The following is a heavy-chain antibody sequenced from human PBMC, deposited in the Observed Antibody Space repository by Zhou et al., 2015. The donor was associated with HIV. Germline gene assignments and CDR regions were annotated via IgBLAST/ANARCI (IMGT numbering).Heavy chain of an antibody. V-gene: IGHV1-46*01. CDR1: GYTLTELS. CDR2: INPSGVNT. Sequence: QVQLVQSGAEVKKPGASVKVSCKVSGYTLTELSMHWVRQAPGKGPEWMGTINPSGVNTRNAQKFQGRVTMTRDTSTSTVYMELSSLRSEDTAVYYCTTSGADINYYGMDVWGQGTTVTVSS. J-gene: IGHJ6*02. CDR3: TTSGADINYYGMDV. D-gene: IGHD5-12*01.